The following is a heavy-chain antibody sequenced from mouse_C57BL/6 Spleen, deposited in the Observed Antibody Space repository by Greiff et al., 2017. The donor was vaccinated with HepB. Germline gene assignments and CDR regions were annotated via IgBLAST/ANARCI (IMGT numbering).Heavy chain of an antibody. CDR3: TTVGAPWFAY. J-gene: IGHJ3*01. CDR1: GYTFTDYE. V-gene: IGHV1-15*01. CDR2: IDPETGGT. D-gene: IGHD1-1*01. Sequence: VKVVESGAELVRPGASVTLSCKASGYTFTDYEMHWVKQTPVHGLEWIGAIDPETGGTAYNQKFKGKAILTADKSSSTAYMELRSLTSEDSAVYYCTTVGAPWFAYWGQGTLVTVSA.